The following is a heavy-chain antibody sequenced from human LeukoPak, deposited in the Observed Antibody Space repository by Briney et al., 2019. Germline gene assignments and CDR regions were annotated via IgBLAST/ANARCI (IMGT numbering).Heavy chain of an antibody. CDR1: GGSFSGYY. D-gene: IGHD5-24*01. CDR2: INHSGST. J-gene: IGHJ5*02. V-gene: IGHV4-34*01. CDR3: ARERMATILGHYNWFDP. Sequence: SETLSLTCAVYGGSFSGYYWSWIRQPPGKGLEWIGEINHSGSTNYNPSLKSRVTISVDTSKNQFSLKLSSVTAADTAVYYCARERMATILGHYNWFDPWGQGTLVTVSS.